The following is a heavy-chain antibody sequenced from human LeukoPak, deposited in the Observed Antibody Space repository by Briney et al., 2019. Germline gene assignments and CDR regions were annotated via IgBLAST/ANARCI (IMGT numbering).Heavy chain of an antibody. D-gene: IGHD5-24*01. Sequence: ASVKVSCKASGYTFTSYYMHWVRQAPGQGLEWMGIINPSGGSTSYAQKFQGRVTMTRDMSTSTVYMELSSLRSEDTAVYYCARHGRDGAGRYYYMDVWGKGTTVTVSS. CDR3: ARHGRDGAGRYYYMDV. CDR2: INPSGGST. J-gene: IGHJ6*03. V-gene: IGHV1-46*01. CDR1: GYTFTSYY.